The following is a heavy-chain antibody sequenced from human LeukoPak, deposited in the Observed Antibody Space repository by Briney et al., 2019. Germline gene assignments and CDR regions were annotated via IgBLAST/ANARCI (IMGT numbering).Heavy chain of an antibody. Sequence: GASVKVSCKASGYTFTGYYMHWVRQAPGQGLEWMGWINPNSGGTNYAQKFQGRVTMTRDTSISTAYMELSRLRSGDTAVYYCARDYRAAMVAGYFDYWGQGTLVTVSS. CDR1: GYTFTGYY. J-gene: IGHJ4*02. D-gene: IGHD5-18*01. V-gene: IGHV1-2*02. CDR2: INPNSGGT. CDR3: ARDYRAAMVAGYFDY.